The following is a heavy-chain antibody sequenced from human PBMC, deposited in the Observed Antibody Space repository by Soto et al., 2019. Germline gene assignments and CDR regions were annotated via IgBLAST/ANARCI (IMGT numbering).Heavy chain of an antibody. CDR1: GFTFSSYG. J-gene: IGHJ4*02. CDR2: IWYDGSNK. V-gene: IGHV3-33*01. CDR3: ARDVPYYYDSSGYDLPDY. D-gene: IGHD3-22*01. Sequence: QVQLVESGGGVVQPGRSLRLSCAASGFTFSSYGMHWVRQAPGKGLEWVAVIWYDGSNKYYADSVKGRFTISRDNSKNTLYLQMNSPRAEDTAVYYCARDVPYYYDSSGYDLPDYWGQGTLVTVSS.